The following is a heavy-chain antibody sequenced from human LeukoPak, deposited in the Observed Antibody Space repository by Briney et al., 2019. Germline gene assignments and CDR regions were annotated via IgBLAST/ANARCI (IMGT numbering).Heavy chain of an antibody. Sequence: GGSLRLSCAASGFTFSSYGMHWVRQAPGKGLEWVAFIRYDGSNKYYADSVKGRFTISRDNSKNTLYLQMGSLRAEDMAVYYCARDLDGIVGATDYWGQGTLVTVSS. CDR3: ARDLDGIVGATDY. J-gene: IGHJ4*02. D-gene: IGHD1-26*01. V-gene: IGHV3-30*02. CDR1: GFTFSSYG. CDR2: IRYDGSNK.